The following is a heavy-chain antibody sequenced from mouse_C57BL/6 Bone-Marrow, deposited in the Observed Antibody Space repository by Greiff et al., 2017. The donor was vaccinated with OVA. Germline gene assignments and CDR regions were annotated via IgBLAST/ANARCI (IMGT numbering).Heavy chain of an antibody. J-gene: IGHJ1*03. CDR2: IDPSDSYT. D-gene: IGHD1-1*01. CDR3: ARGYYGSLYWYFDV. CDR1: GYTFTSYW. V-gene: IGHV1-69*01. Sequence: QVQLQQPGAELVMPGASVKLSCKASGYTFTSYWMHWVKQRPGQGLEWIGEIDPSDSYTNYNQKFKGKSTLTVDKSSSTAYMQLSRLTSEDSAVYYGARGYYGSLYWYFDVWGTGTTVTVSS.